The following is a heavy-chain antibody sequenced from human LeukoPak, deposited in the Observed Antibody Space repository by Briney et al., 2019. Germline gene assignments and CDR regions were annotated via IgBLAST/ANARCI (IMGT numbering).Heavy chain of an antibody. CDR3: ARDQAWTKGVCSFFDY. D-gene: IGHD2-8*01. CDR1: GYSISSAYY. Sequence: SETLSLTCTVSGYSISSAYYCGWIRQSAGKGLEWIGIIFHSGSTYYNPSLKTQVTISVDTSKNQFSLNLRSVTAADSAIYYCARDQAWTKGVCSFFDYWGQGALVTVSS. CDR2: IFHSGST. J-gene: IGHJ4*02. V-gene: IGHV4-38-2*02.